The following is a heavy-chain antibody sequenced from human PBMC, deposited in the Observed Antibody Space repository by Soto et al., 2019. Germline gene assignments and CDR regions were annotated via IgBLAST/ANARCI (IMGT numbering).Heavy chain of an antibody. D-gene: IGHD6-19*01. CDR1: GGSFSGYY. V-gene: IGHV4-34*01. Sequence: QVQLQQWGAGLLKPSETLSLTCAVYGGSFSGYYWSWIRQPPGKGLEWIGEINHSGSTNYNPSLKRRGTISVDTSKNQFSLKLSSVTAADTAVYYCAREGIAVAGLVYWGQGTLVTVSS. CDR2: INHSGST. CDR3: AREGIAVAGLVY. J-gene: IGHJ4*02.